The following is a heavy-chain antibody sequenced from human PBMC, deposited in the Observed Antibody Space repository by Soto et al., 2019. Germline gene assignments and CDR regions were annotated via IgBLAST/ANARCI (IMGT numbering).Heavy chain of an antibody. CDR2: IHYSGTT. J-gene: IGHJ4*02. CDR3: AREPSI. Sequence: QVQLQESGPGLVKPSQTLSLTCTVSGGSISSGGYYWSWIRQHSGKGLEWIGYIHYSGTTNYNPSLKSRVTISAATSKNQSSLKLSSVTAADTAVYFCAREPSIWGQGTLVTVSS. CDR1: GGSISSGGYY. V-gene: IGHV4-31*03.